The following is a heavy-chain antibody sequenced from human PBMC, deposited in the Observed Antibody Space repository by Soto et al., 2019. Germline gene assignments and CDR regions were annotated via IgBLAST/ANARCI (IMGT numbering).Heavy chain of an antibody. V-gene: IGHV4-34*01. CDR1: GGSFSGYY. CDR3: ARVGYDFWXGYINLFDP. D-gene: IGHD3-3*01. CDR2: INHSGST. Sequence: SETLSLTCAVYGGSFSGYYWSWIRQPPGKGLEWIGEINHSGSTNYNPSLKSRVTISVDTSKNQFSLKLSSVTAADTAVYYCARVGYDFWXGYINLFDPWGQGTLVTVSS. J-gene: IGHJ5*02.